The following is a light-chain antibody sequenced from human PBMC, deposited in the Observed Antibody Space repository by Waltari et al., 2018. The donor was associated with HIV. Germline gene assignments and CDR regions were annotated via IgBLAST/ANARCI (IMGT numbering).Light chain of an antibody. V-gene: IGLV2-8*01. CDR2: EVS. CDR3: SSYGGSANLL. CDR1: SSDIGGYTY. Sequence: QSALTQPPSASGSPGQSVTISCTGTSSDIGGYTYVSWYQQYPGKAPKLMIYEVSKRPSGVPDRFSGSKSANTASLTVSGLQAEDEADYHCSSYGGSANLLFGGGTKLTVL. J-gene: IGLJ2*01.